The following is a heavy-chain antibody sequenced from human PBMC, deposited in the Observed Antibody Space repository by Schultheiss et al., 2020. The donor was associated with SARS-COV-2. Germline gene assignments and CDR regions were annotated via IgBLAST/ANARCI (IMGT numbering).Heavy chain of an antibody. CDR3: AGGGGSSSWYWYFDL. CDR1: GFTVSSNY. J-gene: IGHJ2*01. Sequence: GGSLRLSCAASGFTVSSNYMSWVRQAPGKGLEWVSVIYSGGSTYYADSVKGRFTISRDNSKNTLYLQMNSLRAEDTAVYYCAGGGGSSSWYWYFDLWGRGTLVTVSS. V-gene: IGHV3-66*01. D-gene: IGHD6-13*01. CDR2: IYSGGST.